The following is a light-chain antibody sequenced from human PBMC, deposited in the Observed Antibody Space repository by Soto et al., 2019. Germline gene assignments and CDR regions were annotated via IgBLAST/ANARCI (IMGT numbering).Light chain of an antibody. CDR3: QPYNSFSGT. CDR2: DAS. Sequence: DIQMTQSPSTLSASVGDRVTITCRASQTISSWLAWYQQKPGKAPKLLIYDASSLESGVPSRFSGRGSGTQFTLAISSLQPDDFATYYCQPYNSFSGTFGPGTKVDIK. CDR1: QTISSW. J-gene: IGKJ1*01. V-gene: IGKV1-5*01.